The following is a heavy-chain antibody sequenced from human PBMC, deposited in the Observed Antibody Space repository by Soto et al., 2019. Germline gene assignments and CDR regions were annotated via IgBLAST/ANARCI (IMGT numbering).Heavy chain of an antibody. CDR2: IIPIFGTA. J-gene: IGHJ6*02. V-gene: IGHV1-69*01. CDR3: ASAQDTAMVNYYYYGMDV. D-gene: IGHD5-18*01. Sequence: QVQLVQSGAEVKKPGSSVKVSCKASGGTFSSYAISWVRQAPGQGLEWMGGIIPIFGTANYAQKFQGRVTITADESTSTAYMELSSLRSEDTAVYYCASAQDTAMVNYYYYGMDVWGQGTTVTVSS. CDR1: GGTFSSYA.